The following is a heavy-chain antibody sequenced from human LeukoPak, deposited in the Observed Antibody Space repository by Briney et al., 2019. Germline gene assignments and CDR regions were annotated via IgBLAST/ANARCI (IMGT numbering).Heavy chain of an antibody. CDR3: ARHGGYYDFWSGRLYFDL. V-gene: IGHV5-51*01. CDR1: GYSFTTHW. J-gene: IGHJ2*01. Sequence: GESLKISCKGSGYSFTTHWIGWVRQMPGKGLEWMGIIYPDDSNTRYSPSFQGQVTLSADKSISTAYLQWNSLKASDTAMYYCARHGGYYDFWSGRLYFDLWGRGTLVTVSS. D-gene: IGHD3-3*01. CDR2: IYPDDSNT.